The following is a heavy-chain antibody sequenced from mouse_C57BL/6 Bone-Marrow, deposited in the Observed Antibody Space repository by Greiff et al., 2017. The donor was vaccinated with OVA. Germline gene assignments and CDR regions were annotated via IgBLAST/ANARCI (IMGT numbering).Heavy chain of an antibody. CDR3: ARPSSYYYGSSRDAMDY. CDR1: GYTFTSYW. Sequence: VQLQQPGAELVKPGASVKMSCKASGYTFTSYWITWVKQRPGQGLEWIGDIYPGSGSTNYNEKFKSKATLTVDTSSSTAYMQLSSLTSEDSAVYYCARPSSYYYGSSRDAMDYWGQGTSVTVSS. V-gene: IGHV1-55*01. CDR2: IYPGSGST. J-gene: IGHJ4*01. D-gene: IGHD1-1*01.